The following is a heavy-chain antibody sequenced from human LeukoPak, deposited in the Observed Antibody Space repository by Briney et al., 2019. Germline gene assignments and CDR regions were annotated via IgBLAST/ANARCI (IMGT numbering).Heavy chain of an antibody. D-gene: IGHD6-25*01. Sequence: SETLSLTCAVYVGSFSGYYWSWIRQPPGKGLEWIGEINHSGNTNYNPSLKSRVTISVDTSKNQFSLKLSSVSAADTAVYYCARARGAAALDYWGLGTLVTVPS. J-gene: IGHJ4*02. CDR2: INHSGNT. V-gene: IGHV4-34*01. CDR3: ARARGAAALDY. CDR1: VGSFSGYY.